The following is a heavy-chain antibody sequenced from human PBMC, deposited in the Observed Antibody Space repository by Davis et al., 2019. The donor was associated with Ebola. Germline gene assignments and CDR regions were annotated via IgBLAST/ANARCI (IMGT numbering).Heavy chain of an antibody. CDR1: GFTFSSYG. CDR3: AKEEILTGYYRFFFDY. V-gene: IGHV3-30*02. CDR2: IRYDGSNK. J-gene: IGHJ4*02. Sequence: GESLKISCAASGFTFSSYGMHWVRQAPGKGLEWVAFIRYDGSNKYYADSVKGRFTISRDNSKNTLYLQMNSLRAEDTAVYYCAKEEILTGYYRFFFDYWGQGTLVTVSS. D-gene: IGHD3-9*01.